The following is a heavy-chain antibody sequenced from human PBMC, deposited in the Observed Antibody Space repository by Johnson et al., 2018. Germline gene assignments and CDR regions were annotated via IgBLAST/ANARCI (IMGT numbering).Heavy chain of an antibody. CDR2: ISRSSSYI. Sequence: VQLVESGGGLVKPGGSLRLSCAASGFTFSGYSMTWVRQAPGKGLECVSSISRSSSYIYYADSVKGRFTISIDNAKNSLYLQMNSLRAEDTAVYYCARDLGSSWYVHYYYYMDVWGKGTTVTVSS. V-gene: IGHV3-21*01. CDR3: ARDLGSSWYVHYYYYMDV. D-gene: IGHD6-13*01. J-gene: IGHJ6*03. CDR1: GFTFSGYS.